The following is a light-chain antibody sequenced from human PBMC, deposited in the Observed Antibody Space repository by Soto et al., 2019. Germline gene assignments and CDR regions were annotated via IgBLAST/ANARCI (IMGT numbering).Light chain of an antibody. CDR1: QSISSY. CDR3: QQSYSRGRA. V-gene: IGKV1-39*01. Sequence: DIQMTQSPSSLSASVGDRVTITFRASQSISSYLNWYQQKPGKAPKLLIYAASSLQSGVPSRFSGSGSGTDFTLTISSLQPEDFATYYCQQSYSRGRAFGQGTKVDIK. J-gene: IGKJ1*01. CDR2: AAS.